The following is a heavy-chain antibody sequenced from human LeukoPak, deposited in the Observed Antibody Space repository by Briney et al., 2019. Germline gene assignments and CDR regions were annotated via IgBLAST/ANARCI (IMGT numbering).Heavy chain of an antibody. Sequence: GGSLRLSCAASGFTFSTYWMHWVRQAPGKGLVWVSRINTDWSSTDYADSVKGRFTISRDNAKNTLYLQMNSLRAEDTAVYYCASRACSSTSCYYYWGQGTLVTVSS. CDR1: GFTFSTYW. CDR2: INTDWSST. D-gene: IGHD2-2*01. CDR3: ASRACSSTSCYYY. V-gene: IGHV3-74*01. J-gene: IGHJ4*02.